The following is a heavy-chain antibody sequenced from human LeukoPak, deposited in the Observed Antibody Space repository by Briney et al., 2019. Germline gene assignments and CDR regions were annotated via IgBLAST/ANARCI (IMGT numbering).Heavy chain of an antibody. Sequence: PSETLSLTCSFSGDSISTYFWSWIRQPPGKGLEWIGEINHSGSTNYNPSLTSRVTISVDTSKNQFSLKLRSVTAADTAVYYCARPPHYWGQGTLVTVSS. CDR1: GDSISTYF. CDR3: ARPPHY. CDR2: INHSGST. J-gene: IGHJ4*02. V-gene: IGHV4-34*01.